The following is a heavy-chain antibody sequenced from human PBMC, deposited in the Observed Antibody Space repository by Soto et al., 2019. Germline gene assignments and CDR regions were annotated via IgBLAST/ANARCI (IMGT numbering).Heavy chain of an antibody. CDR3: ARDAVGSSWYRVYYGMDV. V-gene: IGHV3-21*01. Sequence: EVQLVESGGGLVKPGGSLRLSCAASGFTFSSYSMNWVRQAPGKGLEWVSSISSSSSYIYYADSVKGRFTISRDNAKNSLYLQMNSLRAEDTAVYYCARDAVGSSWYRVYYGMDVWGQGTTVTVSS. CDR1: GFTFSSYS. CDR2: ISSSSSYI. J-gene: IGHJ6*02. D-gene: IGHD6-13*01.